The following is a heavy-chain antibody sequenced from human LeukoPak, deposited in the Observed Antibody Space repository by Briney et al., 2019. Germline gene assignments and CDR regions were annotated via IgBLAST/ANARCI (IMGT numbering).Heavy chain of an antibody. D-gene: IGHD2-15*01. V-gene: IGHV4-30-4*01. CDR1: GGSISSGDYY. CDR3: ARDDIYCSGGSCSAPN. CDR2: IYYSGST. J-gene: IGHJ4*02. Sequence: SQTLSLTCTVSGGSISSGDYYWSWIRQPPGKGLEWIGYIYYSGSTYYNPSLKSRVTISVDTSKNQFYLKLSSVTAADTAVYYCARDDIYCSGGSCSAPNWGQGTLVTVSS.